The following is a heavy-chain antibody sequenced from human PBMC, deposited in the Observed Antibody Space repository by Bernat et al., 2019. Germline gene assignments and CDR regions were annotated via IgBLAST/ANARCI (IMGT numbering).Heavy chain of an antibody. Sequence: EVQLVESGGGLVQPGGSLKLSCVTSAFSFSGSPMHWIRQASGKGLAWVGRLGSKADNYGASYAASVKGRFTISREEARNMAYLQMNSLKTEDTAVYYCVRYNCDSSGYPVLAYWGQGTLVTVSS. D-gene: IGHD3-22*01. CDR1: AFSFSGSP. CDR3: VRYNCDSSGYPVLAY. V-gene: IGHV3-73*01. CDR2: LGSKADNYGA. J-gene: IGHJ4*02.